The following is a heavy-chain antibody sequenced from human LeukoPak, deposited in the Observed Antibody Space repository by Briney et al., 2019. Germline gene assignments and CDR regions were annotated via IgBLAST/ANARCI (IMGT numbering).Heavy chain of an antibody. CDR2: IKSKTDGGTT. Sequence: GGSLRLSCAASGFTFSNYWMHWVRQAPGKGLEWVGRIKSKTDGGTTDYAAPVKGRFTISRDDSKNTLYLQMNSLKTEDTAVYYCTTRLNIVVVVAAKEDYWGQGTLVTVSS. J-gene: IGHJ4*02. V-gene: IGHV3-15*01. D-gene: IGHD2-15*01. CDR1: GFTFSNYW. CDR3: TTRLNIVVVVAAKEDY.